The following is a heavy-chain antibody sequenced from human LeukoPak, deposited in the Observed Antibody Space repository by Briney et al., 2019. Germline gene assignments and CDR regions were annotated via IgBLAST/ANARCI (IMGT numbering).Heavy chain of an antibody. CDR1: GGSISTYY. Sequence: MASETLSLTCTVSGGSISTYYWSWIRQPPGKVLEWIGCIYYTGSANYNPSLKSRGTISVDTSKNQFSLKLSSVTAADTAVYYCARGSITVVPAFDIWGQGTMFTVSS. CDR3: ARGSITVVPAFDI. D-gene: IGHD4-23*01. CDR2: IYYTGSA. J-gene: IGHJ3*02. V-gene: IGHV4-59*12.